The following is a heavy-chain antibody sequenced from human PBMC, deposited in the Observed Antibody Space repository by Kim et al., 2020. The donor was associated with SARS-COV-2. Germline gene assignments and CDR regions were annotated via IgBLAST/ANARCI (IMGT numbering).Heavy chain of an antibody. CDR3: ARDRVREVAARPTIDY. CDR1: GYTFTSYG. CDR2: ISAYNGNT. D-gene: IGHD6-6*01. Sequence: ASVKVSCKASGYTFTSYGISWVRQAPGQGLEWMGWISAYNGNTNYAQKLQGRVTMTTDTSTSTAYMELRSLRSDDTAVYYCARDRVREVAARPTIDYWGQGTLVTVSS. J-gene: IGHJ4*02. V-gene: IGHV1-18*01.